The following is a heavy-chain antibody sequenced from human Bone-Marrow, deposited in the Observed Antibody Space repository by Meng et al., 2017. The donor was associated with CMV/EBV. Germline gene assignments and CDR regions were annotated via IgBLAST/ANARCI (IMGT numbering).Heavy chain of an antibody. V-gene: IGHV4-39*01. CDR2: IYYSGNTYSGST. J-gene: IGHJ4*02. Sequence: GSLRLSCNVSGESVISSRFYWGWIRQSPGQGLEWIGSIYYSGNTYSGSTYYNASLKSRVTMSVDTSKNEFSLRLSSVTASDTAVYYCARQDGDYSAFDYWGQGTLVTVSS. CDR3: ARQDGDYSAFDY. D-gene: IGHD4-17*01. CDR1: GESVISSRFY.